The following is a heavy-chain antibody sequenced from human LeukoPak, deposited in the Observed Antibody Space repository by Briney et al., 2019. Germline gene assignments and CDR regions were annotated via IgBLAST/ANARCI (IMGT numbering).Heavy chain of an antibody. Sequence: GGSLRLSCAASGFTFSTHWMSWVRQAPGKGLEWVANINQDESEKYFVDSVKGRFTISRDNAKNSLYLQMNSLRAEDTAVYYCAKDRTHRDNVDFWGQGTLVTVSS. J-gene: IGHJ4*02. V-gene: IGHV3-7*01. CDR1: GFTFSTHW. CDR2: INQDESEK. CDR3: AKDRTHRDNVDF. D-gene: IGHD1-1*01.